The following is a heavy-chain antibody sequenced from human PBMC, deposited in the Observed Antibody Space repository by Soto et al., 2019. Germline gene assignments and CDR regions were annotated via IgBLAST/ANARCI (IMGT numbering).Heavy chain of an antibody. Sequence: SETLSLTCAVSGGSISSSNWWSWVRQPPGKGLEWIGEIYHSGSTNYNPSLKSRVTISVDTSKNQFSLKLSSVTAADTVVYYCARETRKXDDILXGYXXYYXGMXVWGQGTXVXVXS. CDR1: GGSISSSNW. CDR2: IYHSGST. CDR3: ARETRKXDDILXGYXXYYXGMXV. V-gene: IGHV4-4*02. D-gene: IGHD3-9*01. J-gene: IGHJ6*02.